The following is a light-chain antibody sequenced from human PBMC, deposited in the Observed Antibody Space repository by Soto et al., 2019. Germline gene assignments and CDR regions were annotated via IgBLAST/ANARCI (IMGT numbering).Light chain of an antibody. Sequence: QSALTQPASVSGSPGQSITISCTGTSSDVGGYNYVSWYQQHPGKAPKLMIYEVSNRPSGVSNRFSGSKSGNTASLTISGLQAEDEAEYYCSSYTSSSTPRVFGGGTKVTVL. V-gene: IGLV2-14*01. CDR2: EVS. CDR1: SSDVGGYNY. J-gene: IGLJ3*02. CDR3: SSYTSSSTPRV.